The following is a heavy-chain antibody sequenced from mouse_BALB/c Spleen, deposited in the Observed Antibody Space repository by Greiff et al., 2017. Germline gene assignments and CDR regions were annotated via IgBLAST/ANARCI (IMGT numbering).Heavy chain of an antibody. CDR1: GYTFSSYW. D-gene: IGHD2-10*02. CDR3: ARSYGNYWGYYVDY. V-gene: IGHV1-9*01. Sequence: QVQLQQSGAELMKPGASVKISCKATGYTFSSYWIEWVKQRPGHGLEWIGEILPGSGSTNYNEKFKGKATFTADTSSNTAYMQLSSLTSEDSAVYYCARSYGNYWGYYVDYWGQGTTLTVSS. J-gene: IGHJ2*01. CDR2: ILPGSGST.